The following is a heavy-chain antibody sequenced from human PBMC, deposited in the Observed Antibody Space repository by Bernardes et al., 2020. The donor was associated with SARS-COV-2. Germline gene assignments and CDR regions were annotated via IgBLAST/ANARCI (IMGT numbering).Heavy chain of an antibody. CDR3: ANHYCSSTSCEFFDY. D-gene: IGHD2-2*01. J-gene: IGHJ4*02. CDR2: ISGSGGST. CDR1: GFIFSSYA. V-gene: IGHV3-23*01. Sequence: GGSLRLSCAASGFIFSSYAMSWVRQAPGKGLEWVSAISGSGGSTYYADSVKGRFTISRDNSKNTLYLQMNSLRAEDTAVYYCANHYCSSTSCEFFDYWGQGTLVTVSS.